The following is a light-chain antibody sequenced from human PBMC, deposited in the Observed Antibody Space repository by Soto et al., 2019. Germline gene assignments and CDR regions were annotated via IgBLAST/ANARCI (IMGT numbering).Light chain of an antibody. CDR1: QTISSW. Sequence: DIQMTQSPSTLSGSVGDSVTITCRASQTISSWLAWYQQTPGKAPKLLIYKASTLKSGVPSRLSGSGSGTEFTLTIRSLQPDDVAAYYCQQYNSYSTFGQGTKVDIK. J-gene: IGKJ1*01. V-gene: IGKV1-5*03. CDR3: QQYNSYST. CDR2: KAS.